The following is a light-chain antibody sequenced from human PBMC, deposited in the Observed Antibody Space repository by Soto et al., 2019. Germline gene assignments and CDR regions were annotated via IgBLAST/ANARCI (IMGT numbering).Light chain of an antibody. CDR1: QTISDNY. CDR2: GAS. V-gene: IGKV3-20*01. CDR3: QQYGSSPEIS. Sequence: DIVLTQSPVTLSLSPGERATLSCRASQTISDNYLAWYQQKPGQSPRLFISGASIRAPGIPDRVSGSGSETDFTITISSLVPEDFALYYCQQYGSSPEISFGHGTKVDIK. J-gene: IGKJ3*01.